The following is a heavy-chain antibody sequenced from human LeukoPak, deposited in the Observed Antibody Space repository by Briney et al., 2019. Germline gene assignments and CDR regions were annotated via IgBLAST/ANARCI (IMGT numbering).Heavy chain of an antibody. CDR3: ASHLDPYSSSANY. J-gene: IGHJ4*02. CDR1: GFTFSSYW. V-gene: IGHV3-7*01. CDR2: IKQDGSEK. Sequence: PGGSLRLSCAASGFTFSSYWMSWVRQAPGKGLEWVANIKQDGSEKYYVDSVKGRFTISRDNAKNSLYLQMNSLRAEDTAVYYCASHLDPYSSSANYWGQGTLVTVSS. D-gene: IGHD6-6*01.